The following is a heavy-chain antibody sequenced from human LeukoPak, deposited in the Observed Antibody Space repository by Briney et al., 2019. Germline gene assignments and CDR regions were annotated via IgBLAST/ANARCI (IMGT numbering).Heavy chain of an antibody. CDR3: ATEPPGAYYFDY. D-gene: IGHD4-17*01. CDR1: GYDSTHHH. Sequence: ASVKVSCKASGYDSTHHHVHWMRQAPGQGLEWMGISYASAGDTRFARKFQGRVTMTRDTSTTTVYMDLTTLRSEDTAVYFCATEPPGAYYFDYWAQGTLVTVSS. V-gene: IGHV1-46*01. J-gene: IGHJ4*02. CDR2: SYASAGDT.